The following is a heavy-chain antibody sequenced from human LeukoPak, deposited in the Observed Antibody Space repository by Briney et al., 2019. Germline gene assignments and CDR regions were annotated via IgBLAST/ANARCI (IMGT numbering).Heavy chain of an antibody. CDR2: ILYSGTTT. CDR1: GGSISSYY. V-gene: IGHV4-59*01. Sequence: SETLSLTCIVSGGSISSYYWSWIRQPPGKGLEWIGYILYSGTTTNYNPSLKSRVTISVDTSKNQFSLKLSSVTAADTAVYYCARVGDWNDLVYWGQGTLVTVSS. CDR3: ARVGDWNDLVY. J-gene: IGHJ4*02. D-gene: IGHD1-1*01.